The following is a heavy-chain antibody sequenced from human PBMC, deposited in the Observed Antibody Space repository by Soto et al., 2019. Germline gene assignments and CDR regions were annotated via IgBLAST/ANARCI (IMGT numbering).Heavy chain of an antibody. V-gene: IGHV1-69*04. J-gene: IGHJ4*02. CDR1: GGTFSSYA. CDR3: AREGSGYWPYY. Sequence: ASVKVSCKASGGTFSSYAISWVRQAPGQGLEWMGRIIPILGIANYAQKFQGRVTITADKSTSTAYMELSSLRSEDTAVYYCAREGSGYWPYYWGQGTLVTVSS. CDR2: IIPILGIA. D-gene: IGHD3-22*01.